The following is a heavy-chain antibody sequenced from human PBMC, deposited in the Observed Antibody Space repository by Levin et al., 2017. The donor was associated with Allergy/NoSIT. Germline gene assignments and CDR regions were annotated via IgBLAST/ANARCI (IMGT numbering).Heavy chain of an antibody. J-gene: IGHJ5*02. Sequence: GASVKVSCKASGYTFTSYGISWVRQAPGQGLEWMGWISAYNGNTNYAQKLQGRVTMTTDTSTSTAYMELRSLRSDDTAVYYCARDSYCSGGSCYNWFDPWGQGTLVTVSS. V-gene: IGHV1-18*01. CDR3: ARDSYCSGGSCYNWFDP. CDR2: ISAYNGNT. CDR1: GYTFTSYG. D-gene: IGHD2-15*01.